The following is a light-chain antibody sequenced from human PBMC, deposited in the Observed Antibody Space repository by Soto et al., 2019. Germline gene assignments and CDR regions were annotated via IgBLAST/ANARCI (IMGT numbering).Light chain of an antibody. V-gene: IGLV2-14*01. J-gene: IGLJ1*01. CDR2: EVS. CDR1: SRDFGGYNY. CDR3: TSYTGSSPLYV. Sequence: QSVLTQPASVSGSPGQSITISCSGTSRDFGGYNYVAWYQQHPGKAPKLVIYEVSTRPSGVSDRFSGSKSGNTASLTISGLQAEDEADYYCTSYTGSSPLYVFGTGTKVTVL.